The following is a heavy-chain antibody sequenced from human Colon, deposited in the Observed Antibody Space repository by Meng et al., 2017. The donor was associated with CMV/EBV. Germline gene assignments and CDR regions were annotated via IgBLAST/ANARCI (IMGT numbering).Heavy chain of an antibody. D-gene: IGHD3/OR15-3a*01. Sequence: GGSLRLSCSASGFNFSSYIFNWVRHVPGKGLEWVGSITGASDYIYHVASLRGRFTISRDNAKNSLYLQMNTLRAEDTAVYYCARVRDSKHYYGIDVRGQGTAVTVSS. V-gene: IGHV3-21*06. CDR2: ITGASDYI. CDR1: GFNFSSYI. CDR3: ARVRDSKHYYGIDV. J-gene: IGHJ6*02.